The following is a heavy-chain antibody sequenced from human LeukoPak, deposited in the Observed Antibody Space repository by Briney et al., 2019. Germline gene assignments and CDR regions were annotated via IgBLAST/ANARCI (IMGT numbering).Heavy chain of an antibody. CDR3: VRGFRSGSGGNWFDP. V-gene: IGHV1-8*03. D-gene: IGHD6-6*01. CDR1: GYTFTDYY. CDR2: MNPNSGNT. J-gene: IGHJ5*02. Sequence: ASVKVSCKASGYTFTDYYMHWVRQAPGQGLEWMGWMNPNSGNTGYAQKFRGRVTITRDTSITTAYMELSSLRSEDTAVYYCVRGFRSGSGGNWFDPWGQGTLVTVSS.